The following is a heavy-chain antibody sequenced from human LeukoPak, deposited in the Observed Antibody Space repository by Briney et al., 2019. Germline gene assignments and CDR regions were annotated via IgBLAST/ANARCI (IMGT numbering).Heavy chain of an antibody. V-gene: IGHV3-43*02. CDR1: GFIFDDYA. CDR2: ISGDLRST. D-gene: IGHD3-22*01. CDR3: ARWIHDSAAWRLDY. J-gene: IGHJ4*02. Sequence: GGSLRLSCAASGFIFDDYATHWVRQAPGKGLEWVSLISGDLRSTYYADSVKGRFTISRDNTKNSLYLQMSSLRVEDTAVYYCARWIHDSAAWRLDYWGRGALVTVSS.